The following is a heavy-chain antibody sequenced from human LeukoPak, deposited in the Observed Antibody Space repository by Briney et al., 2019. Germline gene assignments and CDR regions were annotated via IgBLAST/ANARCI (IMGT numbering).Heavy chain of an antibody. J-gene: IGHJ5*02. CDR2: ISSAGVT. Sequence: SETLSLTCTVSRDSKSTYSWNWIRQPPGKELEWIGRISSAGVTKYNPSLKSRITFSLHTSRNQFSLKLTSVTAADTAVYYCARRVVEALAPSVTNWFDPWGQGTLVLVSS. CDR1: RDSKSTYS. V-gene: IGHV4-4*07. D-gene: IGHD5-12*01. CDR3: ARRVVEALAPSVTNWFDP.